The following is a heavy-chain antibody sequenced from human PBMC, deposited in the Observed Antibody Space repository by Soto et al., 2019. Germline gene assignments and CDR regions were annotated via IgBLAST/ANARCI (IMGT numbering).Heavy chain of an antibody. CDR1: GGSISSYY. V-gene: IGHV4-59*12. D-gene: IGHD6-13*01. J-gene: IGHJ6*02. CDR2: IYYSGNT. Sequence: SETLSLTCTVSGGSISSYYWSWIRQPPGKGLEWIGYIYYSGNTNYNPSLKSRVSISVDTSKNQFSLKLSSVTAADTAVYYCARERAAVGRYYNGMDVWGQGTTVTVSS. CDR3: ARERAAVGRYYNGMDV.